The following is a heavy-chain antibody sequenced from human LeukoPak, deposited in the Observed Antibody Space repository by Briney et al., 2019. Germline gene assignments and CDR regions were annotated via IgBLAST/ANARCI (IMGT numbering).Heavy chain of an antibody. CDR3: ARVLTYYDILTGYFESYYYYGMDV. CDR1: GFTVSSNY. D-gene: IGHD3-9*01. J-gene: IGHJ6*02. V-gene: IGHV3-66*01. Sequence: GGSLRLSCAASGFTVSSNYMSWVRQAPGKGLEWVSVIYSGGSTYYADSVKGRFTISRDNAKNSLYLQMNSLRAEDTAVYYCARVLTYYDILTGYFESYYYYGMDVWGQGTTVTVSS. CDR2: IYSGGST.